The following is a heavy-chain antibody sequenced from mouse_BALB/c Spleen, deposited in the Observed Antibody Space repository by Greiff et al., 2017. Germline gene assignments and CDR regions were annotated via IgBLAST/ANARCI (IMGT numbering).Heavy chain of an antibody. CDR3: ARETGTRTDGYFDV. V-gene: IGHV7-3*02. D-gene: IGHD4-1*01. CDR2: IRNKANGYTT. J-gene: IGHJ1*01. Sequence: EVKLMESGGGLVQPGGSLRLSCATSGFTFTDYYMSWVRQPPGKALEWLGFIRNKANGYTTEYSASVKGRFTISRDNSQSILYLQMNTLRAEDSATYYCARETGTRTDGYFDVWGAGTTVTVSS. CDR1: GFTFTDYY.